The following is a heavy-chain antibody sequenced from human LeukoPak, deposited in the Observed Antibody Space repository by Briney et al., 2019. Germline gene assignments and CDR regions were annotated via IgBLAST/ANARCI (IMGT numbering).Heavy chain of an antibody. V-gene: IGHV3-48*03. Sequence: GGSLRLSCAASGFTFSSYEMNWVRQAPGKGLEWVSYISSSGSTIYYADSVKGRFTISRDNAKNSLYLQMNSLRAEDTAVYYCAKDNYYGSGSYVDYWGQGTLVTVSS. J-gene: IGHJ4*02. CDR2: ISSSGSTI. CDR3: AKDNYYGSGSYVDY. CDR1: GFTFSSYE. D-gene: IGHD3-10*01.